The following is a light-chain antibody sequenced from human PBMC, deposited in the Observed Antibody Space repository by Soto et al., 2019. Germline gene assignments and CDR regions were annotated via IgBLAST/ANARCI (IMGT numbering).Light chain of an antibody. CDR1: QSVSSGY. CDR3: QQRSNWPLT. J-gene: IGKJ4*01. V-gene: IGKV3D-20*02. CDR2: DAS. Sequence: EIVLTQSPGTLSLSPGERGTLSCRASQSVSSGYLAWYQQKPGQAPRLLIYDASSRATGIPDRFSGRGSGTDCTLTIRSLEPEDFAVYYCQQRSNWPLTVGGGTKVDIK.